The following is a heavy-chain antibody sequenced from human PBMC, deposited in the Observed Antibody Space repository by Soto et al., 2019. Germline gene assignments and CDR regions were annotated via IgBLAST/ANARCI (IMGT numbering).Heavy chain of an antibody. V-gene: IGHV3-30*18. J-gene: IGHJ6*02. CDR2: ISYDGSNK. CDR3: AKDRGSNFYYYYGVDV. CDR1: GFTFSSYG. D-gene: IGHD6-13*01. Sequence: GGSLRLSCAASGFTFSSYGMHWFRQAPGKGLEWVAVISYDGSNKYYADSVKGRFTISRDNSKNTLYLQMNSLRAEDTAVYYCAKDRGSNFYYYYGVDVWGQGTTVTVSS.